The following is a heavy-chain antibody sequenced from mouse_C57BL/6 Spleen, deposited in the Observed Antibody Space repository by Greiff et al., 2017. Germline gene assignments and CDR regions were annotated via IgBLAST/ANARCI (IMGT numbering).Heavy chain of an antibody. CDR3: ARQNHLGAMDY. V-gene: IGHV2-6-1*01. CDR2: IWSDGNT. J-gene: IGHJ4*01. Sequence: QVQLKESGPGLVAPSQSLSITCTVSGFSLTSYGVHWVRQPPGKGLEWLVVIWSDGNTTYNSALKSRLSNSTDNPKRQVFLKMNRLQTDDTAMYYCARQNHLGAMDYWGQGTSVTVSS. CDR1: GFSLTSYG. D-gene: IGHD3-1*01.